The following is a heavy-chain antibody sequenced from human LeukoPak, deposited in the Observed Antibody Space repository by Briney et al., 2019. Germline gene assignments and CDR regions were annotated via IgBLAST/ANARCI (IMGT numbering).Heavy chain of an antibody. CDR2: INHSGST. CDR3: ARTTTVHSNWFAP. V-gene: IGHV4-34*01. J-gene: IGHJ5*02. Sequence: SETLSLTCAVYGGSFSGYYWSWIRQPPGKGLEWIGEINHSGSTNYTPSLKSRVNISVATSKNQFSLKLSSVTAADTAVYYCARTTTVHSNWFAPWGQGTLVTVS. D-gene: IGHD4-11*01. CDR1: GGSFSGYY.